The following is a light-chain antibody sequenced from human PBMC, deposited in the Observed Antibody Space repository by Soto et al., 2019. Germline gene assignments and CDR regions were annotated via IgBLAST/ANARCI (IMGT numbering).Light chain of an antibody. V-gene: IGLV2-14*01. CDR1: SSDVGGYNY. CDR3: CSYTSSNTLV. CDR2: EVS. Sequence: QSALTQPASVSASPGQSIAISCTGTSSDVGGYNYVSWYQQHPGKAPKVMIYEVSNRPSGVSSRFSGSKSGNTASLTISGLQAEDEADYYCCSYTSSNTLVFGTGTKLTVL. J-gene: IGLJ1*01.